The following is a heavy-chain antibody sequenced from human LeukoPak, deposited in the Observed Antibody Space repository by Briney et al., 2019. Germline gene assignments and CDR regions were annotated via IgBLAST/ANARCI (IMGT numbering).Heavy chain of an antibody. V-gene: IGHV3-23*01. Sequence: GGSLRLSCAASGFTFSSYGMSWVRQAPGKGLEWVSAIGGRDGSTYYADSVKGRFTISRDNSKNTLYVQMNSLRAEDAAVYYCAKGHYYGSGSLDYWGQGTLVTVSS. CDR2: IGGRDGST. CDR1: GFTFSSYG. J-gene: IGHJ4*02. CDR3: AKGHYYGSGSLDY. D-gene: IGHD3-10*01.